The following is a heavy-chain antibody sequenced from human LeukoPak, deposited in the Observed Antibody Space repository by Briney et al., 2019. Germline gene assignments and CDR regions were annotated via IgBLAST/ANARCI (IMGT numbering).Heavy chain of an antibody. D-gene: IGHD1-26*01. Sequence: GGSLRLSCAASGFTLTTYSMHWVRQAPRTGLEWVSSITSSSTYTFYADSVKGRFTISRDNARNSLYLQMNSLRAEDTAVYYCARDPYSGTYGDTYYYYMDVWGKGTTVTISS. J-gene: IGHJ6*03. CDR3: ARDPYSGTYGDTYYYYMDV. V-gene: IGHV3-21*01. CDR1: GFTLTTYS. CDR2: ITSSSTYT.